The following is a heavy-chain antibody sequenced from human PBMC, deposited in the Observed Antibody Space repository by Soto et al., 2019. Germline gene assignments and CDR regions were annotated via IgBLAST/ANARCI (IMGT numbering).Heavy chain of an antibody. CDR1: GFTFSTFA. CDR3: VKSELLMTTSGGWCNWFHP. CDR2: ISGSGGNT. Sequence: EVQLLESGGSLVQPGGSLRLSCAASGFTFSTFAMNWVRQAPGEGLEWVSSISGSGGNTQYADSVKGRVTISRDNSKNTLYLQRNTLRAEDTAVYYCVKSELLMTTSGGWCNWFHPWGQGTLVIVSS. D-gene: IGHD2-21*01. V-gene: IGHV3-23*01. J-gene: IGHJ5*02.